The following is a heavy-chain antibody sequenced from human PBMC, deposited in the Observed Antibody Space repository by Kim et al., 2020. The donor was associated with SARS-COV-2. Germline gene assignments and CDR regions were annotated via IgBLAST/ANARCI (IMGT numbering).Heavy chain of an antibody. D-gene: IGHD3-10*01. CDR2: RSKWYN. CDR3: TRGVQV. V-gene: IGHV6-1*01. Sequence: RSKWYNDYALSVKSRITINPDTSKNQFSLQLNSVTPEDTAVYYCTRGVQVWGQGTTVTVSS. J-gene: IGHJ6*02.